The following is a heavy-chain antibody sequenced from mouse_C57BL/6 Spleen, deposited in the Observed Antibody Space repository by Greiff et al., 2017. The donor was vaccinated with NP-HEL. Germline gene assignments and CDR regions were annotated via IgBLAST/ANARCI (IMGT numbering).Heavy chain of an antibody. J-gene: IGHJ4*01. D-gene: IGHD2-4*01. CDR3: AGIYYDYDGYAMDY. CDR2: IYPGDGDT. CDR1: GYAFSSSW. Sequence: QVQLQQSGPELVKPGASVKISCKASGYAFSSSWMNWVKQRPGKGLEWIGRIYPGDGDTNYNGKFKGKATLTADKSSSTAYMQLSSLTSEDSAVYFCAGIYYDYDGYAMDYWGQGTSVTVSS. V-gene: IGHV1-82*01.